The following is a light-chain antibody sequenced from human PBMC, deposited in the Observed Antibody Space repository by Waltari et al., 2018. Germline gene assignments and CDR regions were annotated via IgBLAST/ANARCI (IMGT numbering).Light chain of an antibody. J-gene: IGKJ1*01. CDR2: GAS. Sequence: EIVLTQSPGTLSLSPGERATLSCRARQSVSSSYLAWYQQKPGQAPRVRIHGASNMATGIPDRFSGSGSGTDFTLTISRLEPEDFAVYYCQQYGSSPWTFGQGTKVEIK. V-gene: IGKV3-20*01. CDR1: QSVSSSY. CDR3: QQYGSSPWT.